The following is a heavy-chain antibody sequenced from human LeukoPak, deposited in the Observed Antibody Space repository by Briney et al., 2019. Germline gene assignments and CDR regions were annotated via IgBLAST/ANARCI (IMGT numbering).Heavy chain of an antibody. CDR1: GGFISSNY. CDR3: ARLPGYSSPHFDY. J-gene: IGHJ4*02. D-gene: IGHD6-19*01. V-gene: IGHV4-59*08. CDR2: IYHSGFT. Sequence: SETLSLTCSVSGGFISSNYWSWIRQPPGKGLEWIGNIYHSGFTNYNPSLKSRVTMSVDTSKNQFSLKLSSVTAADTAVYYCARLPGYSSPHFDYWGQGTLVTVSS.